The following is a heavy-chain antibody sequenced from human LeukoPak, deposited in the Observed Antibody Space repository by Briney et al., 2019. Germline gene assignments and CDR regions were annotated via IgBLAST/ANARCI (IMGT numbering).Heavy chain of an antibody. Sequence: GGSLRLSCAASGFTFSSYSMNWVRQAPGKGLEWVSSISSSSSYVYYADSVKGRFTISRDNAKNSLYLQMNSLRAEDTAVYYCAREGEYQLLGYYYYYYMDVWGKGTTVTISS. CDR1: GFTFSSYS. D-gene: IGHD2-2*01. V-gene: IGHV3-21*01. CDR2: ISSSSSYV. J-gene: IGHJ6*03. CDR3: AREGEYQLLGYYYYYYMDV.